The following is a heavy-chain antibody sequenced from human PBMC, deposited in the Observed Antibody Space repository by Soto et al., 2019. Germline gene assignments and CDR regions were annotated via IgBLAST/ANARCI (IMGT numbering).Heavy chain of an antibody. CDR2: ISGSGGST. V-gene: IGHV3-23*01. J-gene: IGHJ4*02. CDR3: AKTRYFDWSNPADY. D-gene: IGHD3-9*01. CDR1: GFTFSSYA. Sequence: GGSLRLSCAASGFTFSSYAMSWVRQAPGKGLEWVSAISGSGGSTYYADSVKGRFTISRDNSKNTLYLQMNSLRAEDTAAYYCAKTRYFDWSNPADYWGQGTLVTVSS.